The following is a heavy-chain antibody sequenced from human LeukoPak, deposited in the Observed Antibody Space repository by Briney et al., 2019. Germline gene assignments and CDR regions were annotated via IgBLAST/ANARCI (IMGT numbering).Heavy chain of an antibody. CDR3: ARGRGYCTGVSCDIDY. J-gene: IGHJ4*02. CDR1: GFTFNAYS. CDR2: IISRGDTT. Sequence: PGGTLRLSCAASGFTFNAYSMNWVRQAPGKGLEWVSNIISRGDTTHYAASVKGRFTISRDNAKNSVFLHLNSLRGDDTAVYYSARGRGYCTGVSCDIDYWGQGTLVTVSS. V-gene: IGHV3-48*04. D-gene: IGHD2-8*02.